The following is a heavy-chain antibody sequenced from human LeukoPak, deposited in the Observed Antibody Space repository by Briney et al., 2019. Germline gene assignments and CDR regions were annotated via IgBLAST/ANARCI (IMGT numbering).Heavy chain of an antibody. Sequence: ASVKVSCKAFGYTFTSNYMHWVRQAPGQGPEWMGVISPSGGSTTYAQKFQGRVTLTRDMSTSTDYLELSSLRSEDTAVYYCARVRDFWNDYWGQGTLVTVSS. CDR1: GYTFTSNY. D-gene: IGHD3-3*01. CDR2: ISPSGGST. V-gene: IGHV1-46*01. J-gene: IGHJ4*02. CDR3: ARVRDFWNDY.